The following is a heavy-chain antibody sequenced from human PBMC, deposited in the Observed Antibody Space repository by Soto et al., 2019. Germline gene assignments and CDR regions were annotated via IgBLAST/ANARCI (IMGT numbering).Heavy chain of an antibody. CDR2: ISGSDGKT. CDR1: GFSFSSYA. D-gene: IGHD2-21*01. V-gene: IGHV3-23*01. Sequence: EVQLLESGGGLVRPGGSLRLSCTASGFSFSSYALSWVRQAPGKGLEWVSTISGSDGKTYYADSVKGRFSISRDTSKTTLYLEMTSLRVEDTAVYYCARWSLLDYWGQGTRVTV. J-gene: IGHJ4*02. CDR3: ARWSLLDY.